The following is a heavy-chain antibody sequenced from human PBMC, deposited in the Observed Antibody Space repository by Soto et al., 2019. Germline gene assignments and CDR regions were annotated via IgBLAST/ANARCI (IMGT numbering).Heavy chain of an antibody. Sequence: GGSLRLSCAASGFSFSDYYINWVRQAPGKGLEWVGRTRNKASSYTTDYAAFVKGRFTISRDDSKNSLYLQMNSLKTEDTAVYYCARVDDSSGYYLDYWGQGTLVTVSS. J-gene: IGHJ4*02. D-gene: IGHD3-22*01. CDR1: GFSFSDYY. V-gene: IGHV3-72*01. CDR2: TRNKASSYTT. CDR3: ARVDDSSGYYLDY.